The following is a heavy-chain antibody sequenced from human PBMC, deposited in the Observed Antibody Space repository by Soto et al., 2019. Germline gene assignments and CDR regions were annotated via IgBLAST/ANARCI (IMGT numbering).Heavy chain of an antibody. V-gene: IGHV5-51*01. CDR1: GYSFTTYW. CDR2: IYPGDSDT. D-gene: IGHD3-3*01. J-gene: IGHJ3*01. CDR3: ARRSSSYDV. Sequence: GESLKISCKGSGYSFTTYWIGWVRQMPGKGLEWMGIIYPGDSDTRYSPHFQGQVTISADKSITTAYLQWSSLKAPDTAMYYCARRSSSYDVWGQGTMVTVSS.